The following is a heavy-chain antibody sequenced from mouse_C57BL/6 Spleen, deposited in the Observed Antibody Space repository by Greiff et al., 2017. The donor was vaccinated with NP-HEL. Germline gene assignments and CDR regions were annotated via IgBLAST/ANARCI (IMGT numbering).Heavy chain of an antibody. CDR2: IDPEDGDT. V-gene: IGHV14-1*01. CDR3: TPYYYGSSPWFAY. Sequence: LVESGAELVRPGASVKLSCTASGFNIKDYYMHWVKQRPEQGLEWIGRIDPEDGDTEYAPKFQGKATMTADTSSNTAYLQLSSLTSEDTAVYYCTPYYYGSSPWFAYWGQGTLVTVSA. D-gene: IGHD1-1*01. CDR1: GFNIKDYY. J-gene: IGHJ3*01.